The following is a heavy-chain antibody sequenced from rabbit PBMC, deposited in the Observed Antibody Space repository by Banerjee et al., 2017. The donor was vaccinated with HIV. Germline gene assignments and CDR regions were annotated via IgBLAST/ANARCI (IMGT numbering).Heavy chain of an antibody. Sequence: QSLEESGGDLVKPGASLTLTCTASGFSFSVGYYMCWVRQAPGKGLEWIACIGASGSGNTYYASWAKGRFTISKTSSTTVTLQMTSLTAADTATYFCTREGGLWGPGTLVTVS. CDR3: TREGGL. J-gene: IGHJ4*01. CDR2: IGASGSGNT. CDR1: GFSFSVGYY. V-gene: IGHV1S40*01.